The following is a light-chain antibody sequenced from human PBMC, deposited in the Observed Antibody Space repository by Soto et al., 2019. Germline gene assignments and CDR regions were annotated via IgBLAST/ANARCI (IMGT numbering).Light chain of an antibody. CDR1: QGISSY. Sequence: DTQLTQSPSFLSASGGDRDTITCRASQGISSYLAWYQQKPGKAPKLLIYAASTLQSGVPSRFSGSGSGTEFTLTISSLQPEDFATYYCQQLNSYPPFTFGPGT. J-gene: IGKJ3*01. CDR3: QQLNSYPPFT. V-gene: IGKV1-9*01. CDR2: AAS.